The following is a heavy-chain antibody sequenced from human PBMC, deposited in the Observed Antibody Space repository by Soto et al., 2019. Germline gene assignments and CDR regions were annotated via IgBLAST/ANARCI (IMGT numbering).Heavy chain of an antibody. J-gene: IGHJ5*02. Sequence: QVQLVESGGGVVQPGRSLRLSCAASGFTFSSYGMHWVRQAPGKGLEWVAVISYDGSNKYYADSVKGRFTFSRDNSKNTLYLQMNSLRAEDTAVYYCAKSKVRGADRNNWFDPWGQGTLVTVSS. D-gene: IGHD3-10*01. CDR1: GFTFSSYG. V-gene: IGHV3-30*18. CDR2: ISYDGSNK. CDR3: AKSKVRGADRNNWFDP.